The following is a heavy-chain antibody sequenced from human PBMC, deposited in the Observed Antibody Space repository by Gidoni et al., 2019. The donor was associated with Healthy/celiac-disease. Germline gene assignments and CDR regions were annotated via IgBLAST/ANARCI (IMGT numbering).Heavy chain of an antibody. CDR2: IYYSGST. Sequence: QLQLQESRPGLVKPSETLSLTCTVPGGSISSSSYYWGWICQPPGKGLEWIGSIYYSGSTYYNPSLKSRVTISGDTSKNQFSLKLSSVTAADTAVYYCARDIGGWDDYWGQGTLVTVSS. V-gene: IGHV4-39*07. D-gene: IGHD6-19*01. CDR3: ARDIGGWDDY. CDR1: GGSISSSSYY. J-gene: IGHJ4*02.